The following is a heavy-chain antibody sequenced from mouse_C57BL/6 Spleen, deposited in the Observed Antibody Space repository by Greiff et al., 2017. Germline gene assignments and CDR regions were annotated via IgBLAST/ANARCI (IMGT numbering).Heavy chain of an antibody. CDR2: IYPGNSDT. D-gene: IGHD1-1*01. CDR3: TRPSTVVAKDYAMDY. V-gene: IGHV1-5*01. J-gene: IGHJ4*01. Sequence: VQLKESGTVLARPGASVKMSCKTSGYTFTSYWLHWVKQRPGQGLEWIGAIYPGNSDTSYNQKFNGKAQLTAVPSASTAYLELSSLTSEDSGVYYVTRPSTVVAKDYAMDYWGQGTSVTVSS. CDR1: GYTFTSYW.